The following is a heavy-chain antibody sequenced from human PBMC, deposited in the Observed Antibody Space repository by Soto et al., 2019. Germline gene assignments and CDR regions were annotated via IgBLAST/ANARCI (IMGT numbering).Heavy chain of an antibody. D-gene: IGHD2-21*02. CDR2: INPSGGST. V-gene: IGHV1-46*03. CDR1: GYTFTSYY. CDR3: ARTAATEVDAFDI. J-gene: IGHJ3*02. Sequence: QVQLVQSGAEVKKPGASVKVSCKASGYTFTSYYMHWVRQAPGQGLEWMGIINPSGGSTSYAQKFQGRVTMTRETSTSTVYRELSSLRSEDTSVYYCARTAATEVDAFDIWGQETMVTVSS.